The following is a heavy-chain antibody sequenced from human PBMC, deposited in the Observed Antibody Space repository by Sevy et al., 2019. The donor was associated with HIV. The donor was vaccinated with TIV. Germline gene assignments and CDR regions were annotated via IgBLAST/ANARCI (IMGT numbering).Heavy chain of an antibody. V-gene: IGHV4-4*07. Sequence: SETLSLTCTVSGGSISSYYWSWIRQPAGKGLEWIGRIYTSGSTNYNPSLKSRITMSVDTSKNQFSLKLSPVTAADTAGYYCARDGGPYYYDSGGYYYPLDYWGQGTLVTVSS. D-gene: IGHD3-22*01. CDR3: ARDGGPYYYDSGGYYYPLDY. J-gene: IGHJ4*02. CDR1: GGSISSYY. CDR2: IYTSGST.